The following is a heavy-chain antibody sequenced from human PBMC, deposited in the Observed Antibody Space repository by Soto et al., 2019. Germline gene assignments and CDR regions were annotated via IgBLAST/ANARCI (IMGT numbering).Heavy chain of an antibody. J-gene: IGHJ4*02. CDR2: ISYDGSNK. V-gene: IGHV3-30-3*01. CDR1: GFTFSSYA. Sequence: GGSLRLSCAASGFTFSSYAMHWVRQAPGKGLEWVAVISYDGSNKYYADSVKGRFTISRDNSKNTLYLQMNSLRAEDTAVYYCAREKASIAAADYYFDYWGQGTLVTVSS. D-gene: IGHD6-13*01. CDR3: AREKASIAAADYYFDY.